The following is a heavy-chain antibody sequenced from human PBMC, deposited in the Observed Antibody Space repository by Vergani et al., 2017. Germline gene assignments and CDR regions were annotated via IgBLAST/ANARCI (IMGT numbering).Heavy chain of an antibody. CDR1: GFTFSSYG. V-gene: IGHV3-33*01. CDR3: ARDAYDDILTGPTDY. J-gene: IGHJ4*02. CDR2: IWYDGSNK. Sequence: QVQLVESGGGVVQPGRSLRLSCAASGFTFSSYGMHWVRQAPGKGLEWVAVIWYDGSNKYYADSVKGRFTISRDNSKNPLYLQMNSLRAEDTAVYYCARDAYDDILTGPTDYWGQGTLVTVSS. D-gene: IGHD3-9*01.